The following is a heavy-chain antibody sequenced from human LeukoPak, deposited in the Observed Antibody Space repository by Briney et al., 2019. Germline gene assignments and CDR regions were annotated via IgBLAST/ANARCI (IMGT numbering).Heavy chain of an antibody. D-gene: IGHD2-2*01. J-gene: IGHJ6*04. Sequence: GGSLRLSCVGSGFTFTSHWMSWVRQAPGKGLEWVAYINQDGSEKYYVDSMKGRFTISRDNAENSLYLQMNSLRAEDTAVYYCARMPRGPDVWGKGTTVTVSS. CDR1: GFTFTSHW. V-gene: IGHV3-7*01. CDR3: ARMPRGPDV. CDR2: INQDGSEK.